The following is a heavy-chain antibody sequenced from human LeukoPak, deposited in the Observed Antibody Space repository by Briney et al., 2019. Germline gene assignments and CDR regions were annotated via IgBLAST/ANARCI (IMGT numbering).Heavy chain of an antibody. CDR1: GGTFSSYA. CDR2: IIPISGTA. V-gene: IGHV1-69*06. J-gene: IGHJ4*02. CDR3: ARAAAGTGYYFDY. Sequence: SVKVFCKASGGTFSSYAISWVRQAPGQGLEWMGGIIPISGTANYAQKFQGRVTITADKSTSTAYMELSSLRSEDMAVYYCARAAAGTGYYFDYWGQGTLVTVSS. D-gene: IGHD6-13*01.